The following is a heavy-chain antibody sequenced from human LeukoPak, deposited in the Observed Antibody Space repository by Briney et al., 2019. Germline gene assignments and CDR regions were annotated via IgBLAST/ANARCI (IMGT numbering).Heavy chain of an antibody. D-gene: IGHD3-10*01. CDR1: GGSISSGDYY. Sequence: SQTLSLTCTVSGGSISSGDYYWSWTRQPPGKGLEWIGYIYYSGSTYYNPSLKSRVTISVDTSKNQFSLKLSSATAADTAVYYCARESVLTDAFDIWGQGTMVTVSS. J-gene: IGHJ3*02. V-gene: IGHV4-30-4*01. CDR3: ARESVLTDAFDI. CDR2: IYYSGST.